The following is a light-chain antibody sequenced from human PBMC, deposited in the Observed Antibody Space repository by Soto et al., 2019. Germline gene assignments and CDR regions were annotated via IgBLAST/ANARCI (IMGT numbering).Light chain of an antibody. Sequence: NFMLTQPHSVSESPGKTVTISCTRSSGTIASSYVQWYQQRPGSAPATVIFGVYQRPSGVSNRFSGSKSGNTASLTISGLQAEDEADYYCNSYRGGNTWMFGGGTKLTVL. J-gene: IGLJ3*02. CDR1: SGTIASSY. V-gene: IGLV6-57*04. CDR2: GVY. CDR3: NSYRGGNTWM.